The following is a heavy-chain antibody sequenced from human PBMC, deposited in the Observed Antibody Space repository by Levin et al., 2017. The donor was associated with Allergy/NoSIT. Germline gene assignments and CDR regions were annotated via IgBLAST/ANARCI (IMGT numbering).Heavy chain of an antibody. CDR3: ARYSRGEGFDY. CDR1: GFTFSSYA. J-gene: IGHJ4*01. D-gene: IGHD5-12*01. Sequence: GGSLRLSCVASGFTFSSYAMSWVRQAPGKGLEWVSAISGSGGSTYYADSVKGRFTISRDNFKNTVYLQMNSLRAEDTAVYYGARYSRGEGFDYWGQGTLVTVSS. CDR2: ISGSGGST. V-gene: IGHV3-23*01.